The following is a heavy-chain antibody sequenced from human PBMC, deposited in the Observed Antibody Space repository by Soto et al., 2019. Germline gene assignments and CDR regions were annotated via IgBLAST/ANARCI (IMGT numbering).Heavy chain of an antibody. V-gene: IGHV4-59*08. Sequence: PSETLSLTGTVSYGSINSYYWSWIRQPPGKGLEWIGYIYYSGSTNYNPSLKSRVTISVDTSKNQFSLKLSSVTAADTALYYCARGMTPPGAPAWYYFDSWGQGTLVTVSS. CDR3: ARGMTPPGAPAWYYFDS. J-gene: IGHJ4*02. D-gene: IGHD2-8*02. CDR2: IYYSGST. CDR1: YGSINSYY.